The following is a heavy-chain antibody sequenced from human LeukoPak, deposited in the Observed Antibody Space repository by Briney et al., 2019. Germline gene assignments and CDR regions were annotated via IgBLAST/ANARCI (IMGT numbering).Heavy chain of an antibody. CDR2: INHSGST. J-gene: IGHJ4*02. CDR3: VRGHPSSVPHYFDY. V-gene: IGHV4-34*01. Sequence: SETLSLTCAVYGGSFSGYYWSWIRQPPGKGLEWIGEINHSGSTNYNPSLKSRVTISVDTSKNQFSLKLSSVTAADTAVYYCVRGHPSSVPHYFDYWGQGTLVTVSS. CDR1: GGSFSGYY. D-gene: IGHD2-2*01.